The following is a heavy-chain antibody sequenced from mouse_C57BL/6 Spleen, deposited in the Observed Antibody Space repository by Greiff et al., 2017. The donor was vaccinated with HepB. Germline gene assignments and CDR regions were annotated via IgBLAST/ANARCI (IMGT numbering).Heavy chain of an antibody. CDR1: GFTFSNYA. CDR3: ARANSFDY. V-gene: IGHV5-4*01. CDR2: ISDGGSYT. J-gene: IGHJ2*01. Sequence: EVQLQESGGGLVKPGGSLKLSCAASGFTFSNYAMSWVRQTPEKRLEWVATISDGGSYTYYPDNVKGRFTISRDNAKNNLYLQMSHLKSEDTAMYYCARANSFDYWGQGTTLTVSS.